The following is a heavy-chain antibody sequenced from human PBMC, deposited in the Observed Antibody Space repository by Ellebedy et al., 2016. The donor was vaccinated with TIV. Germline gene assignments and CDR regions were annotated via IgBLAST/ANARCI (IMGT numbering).Heavy chain of an antibody. J-gene: IGHJ4*02. CDR2: IYYSGHT. CDR3: ARETTMLVTPDGDGFDS. CDR1: GGSVSNDNYY. Sequence: SETLSLTCTVSGGSVSNDNYYWSWIRQPPGKGLEWIGHIYYSGHTNYNPSLKSRVTISVDSSKKQFSLKLSSVTAADTAVYYCARETTMLVTPDGDGFDSWGQGSLLTVSS. D-gene: IGHD4-23*01. V-gene: IGHV4-61*01.